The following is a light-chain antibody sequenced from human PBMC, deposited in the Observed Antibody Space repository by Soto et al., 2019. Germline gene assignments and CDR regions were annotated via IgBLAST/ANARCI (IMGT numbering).Light chain of an antibody. J-gene: IGLJ1*01. V-gene: IGLV1-51*01. CDR3: GSCDSSLSAYV. CDR2: DDD. CDR1: SSNIRGIS. Sequence: QSVLAQPASVSAAPGQRASISCSGSSSNIRGISVSWYQQLPATAPKILIYDDDRRSSGIPDRFSGSKSCTSATLGITGFQTGDEADDYCGSCDSSLSAYVFGTGTKVTVL.